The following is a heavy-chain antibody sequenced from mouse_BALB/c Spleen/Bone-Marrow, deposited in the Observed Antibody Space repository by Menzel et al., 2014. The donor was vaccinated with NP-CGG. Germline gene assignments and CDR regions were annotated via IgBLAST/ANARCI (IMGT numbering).Heavy chain of an antibody. CDR3: ARSRGLRRDWYFDV. CDR2: ISYSDIT. J-gene: IGHJ1*01. Sequence: EVKLMESGPGLVKPSQSLSLTCTVTGYSITSDYAWNWIRQFPGNKLEWMGYISYSDITSYNPSLKSRIPITRDTSKNQFFLQLNSVTTEDTATYYCARSRGLRRDWYFDVWGAGTTVTVSS. CDR1: GYSITSDYA. V-gene: IGHV3-2*02. D-gene: IGHD2-4*01.